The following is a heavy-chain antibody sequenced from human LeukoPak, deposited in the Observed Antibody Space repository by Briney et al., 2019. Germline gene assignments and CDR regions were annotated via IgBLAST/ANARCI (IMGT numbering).Heavy chain of an antibody. V-gene: IGHV4-38-2*02. J-gene: IGHJ4*02. CDR3: AREEKELVYYFDY. D-gene: IGHD2-8*02. CDR2: IYYSGST. CDR1: GYSISSGYY. Sequence: PSETLSLTCTVSGYSISSGYYWGWIRQPPGKGLVWIGSIYYSGSTYYNPSLKSRVTISVDTSKNQFSLKLSSVTAADTAVYYCAREEKELVYYFDYWGQGTLVTVSS.